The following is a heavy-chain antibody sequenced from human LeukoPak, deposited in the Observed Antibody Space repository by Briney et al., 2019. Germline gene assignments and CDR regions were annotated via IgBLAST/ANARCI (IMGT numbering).Heavy chain of an antibody. J-gene: IGHJ4*02. V-gene: IGHV1-18*01. CDR1: GYTFTSYG. CDR3: ARTGYYDSSGYYYADY. CDR2: ISAYNGNT. D-gene: IGHD3-22*01. Sequence: ASVKVSCKASGYTFTSYGISWVRQAPGQGLEWMGWISAYNGNTNYAQKLQGRVTMTTDTSTSTAYMELRSLRSDDTAVYYCARTGYYDSSGYYYADYWGQGTLVTVSS.